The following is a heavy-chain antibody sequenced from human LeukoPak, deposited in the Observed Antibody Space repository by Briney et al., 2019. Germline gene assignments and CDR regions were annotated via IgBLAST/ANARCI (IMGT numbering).Heavy chain of an antibody. J-gene: IGHJ5*02. CDR1: GGTFSSYA. V-gene: IGHV1-69*13. D-gene: IGHD3-3*01. CDR3: ARATSSSITIFGVVIKGDNWFDP. Sequence: SVKVSCKASGGTFSSYAISWVRQAPGQGLEWMGGIIPIFGTANYAQKFQGRVTITADESTSTAYMELGSLRSEDTAVYYCARATSSSITIFGVVIKGDNWFDPWGQGTLVTVSS. CDR2: IIPIFGTA.